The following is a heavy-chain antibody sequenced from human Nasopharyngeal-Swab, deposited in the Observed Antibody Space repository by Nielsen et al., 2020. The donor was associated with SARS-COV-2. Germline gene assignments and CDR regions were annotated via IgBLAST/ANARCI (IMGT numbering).Heavy chain of an antibody. D-gene: IGHD6-13*01. J-gene: IGHJ4*02. V-gene: IGHV3-74*01. CDR1: GFTFSSYA. CDR2: INSDGSST. CDR3: ARYSSSWGFFDF. Sequence: GESLKISCAASGFTFSSYAMHWVRQAPGKGLEWVSRINSDGSSTSYADSVKGRFTISRDNAKKTLYLQMNSLRAEDTAVYYCARYSSSWGFFDFWGQGTLVTFSS.